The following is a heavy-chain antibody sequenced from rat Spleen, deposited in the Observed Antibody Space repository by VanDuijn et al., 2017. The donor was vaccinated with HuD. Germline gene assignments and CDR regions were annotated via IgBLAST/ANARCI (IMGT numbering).Heavy chain of an antibody. D-gene: IGHD1-9*01. Sequence: EVHLVESGGGLVQPGRSLKLSCAASGFALSDHYVAWVRQGPTKGLEWVATINYDGGRTYCRDSVKGRFTISRDNAKSTLYLQMDSLRSEDTATYYCARPTTGIPFNYWGQGVMVTVSS. CDR2: INYDGGRT. CDR1: GFALSDHY. J-gene: IGHJ2*01. CDR3: ARPTTGIPFNY. V-gene: IGHV5-7*01.